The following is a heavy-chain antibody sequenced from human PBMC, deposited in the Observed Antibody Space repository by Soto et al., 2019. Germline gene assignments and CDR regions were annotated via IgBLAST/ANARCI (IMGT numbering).Heavy chain of an antibody. CDR3: AHSRPPRLLDY. Sequence: QITLKESGPPLVKPTQTLTLTCTFSGFSLSTSGVGVGWIRQPPGKALEWLALIYWDDDKRYSSSLNSRLTITKYTSKNQFVLTMPNMDPVETATYYCAHSRPPRLLDYWGQGTLVTVSS. V-gene: IGHV2-5*02. CDR2: IYWDDDK. J-gene: IGHJ4*02. CDR1: GFSLSTSGVG. D-gene: IGHD6-6*01.